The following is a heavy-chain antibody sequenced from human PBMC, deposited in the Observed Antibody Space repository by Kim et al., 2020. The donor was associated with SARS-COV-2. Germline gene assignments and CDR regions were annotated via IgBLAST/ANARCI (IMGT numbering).Heavy chain of an antibody. CDR1: GFTFSDYY. CDR3: ARDREQQLVWGARNYWYFDL. J-gene: IGHJ2*01. Sequence: GGSLRLSCAASGFTFSDYYMSWIRQAPGKGLEWVSYISSSSSYTNYADSVKGRFTISRDNAKNSLYLQMNSLRAEDTAVYYCARDREQQLVWGARNYWYFDLWGRGTLVTVSS. D-gene: IGHD3-16*01. V-gene: IGHV3-11*06. CDR2: ISSSSSYT.